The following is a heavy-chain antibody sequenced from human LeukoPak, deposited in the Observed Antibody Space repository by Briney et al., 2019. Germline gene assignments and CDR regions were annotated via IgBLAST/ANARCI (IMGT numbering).Heavy chain of an antibody. CDR1: GFTFDDYA. Sequence: PGRSLRLSCAVSGFTFDDYAMHWVRQVPGKGLEWVSGINWNSDSIGYADSVKGRFTISRDNAKNSLYLQMNSLRAEDTAVYYCARDSNGLSSSWSTFDYWGQGTLVTVSS. J-gene: IGHJ4*02. CDR3: ARDSNGLSSSWSTFDY. CDR2: INWNSDSI. D-gene: IGHD6-13*01. V-gene: IGHV3-9*01.